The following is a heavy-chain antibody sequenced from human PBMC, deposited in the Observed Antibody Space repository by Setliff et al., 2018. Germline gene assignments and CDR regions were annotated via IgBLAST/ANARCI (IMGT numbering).Heavy chain of an antibody. Sequence: SVKVSCKASGGTFSSYAITWVRQAPGQGLEWMGGIIPIFGTVNYAQKFQGRVTITTDESTSTAYMERRSLRTEDTAVYYCAREGVDTRSSTDYRYYMDVWGKGTTVTVSS. CDR3: AREGVDTRSSTDYRYYMDV. J-gene: IGHJ6*03. CDR2: IIPIFGTV. D-gene: IGHD5-18*01. V-gene: IGHV1-69*05. CDR1: GGTFSSYA.